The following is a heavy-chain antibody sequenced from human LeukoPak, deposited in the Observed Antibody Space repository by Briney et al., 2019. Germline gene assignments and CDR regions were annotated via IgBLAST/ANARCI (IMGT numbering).Heavy chain of an antibody. Sequence: SSETLSLTCTVSGGTISSYYWSWIRQPPGKGPEWIGYINYSGSTNYNPSLKSRVTMSVVTSKNQFSLKLCSVTAADTAVYYCARDAHRGYYYYMDVWGKGATVTVSS. D-gene: IGHD3-10*01. J-gene: IGHJ6*03. V-gene: IGHV4-59*12. CDR3: ARDAHRGYYYYMDV. CDR2: INYSGST. CDR1: GGTISSYY.